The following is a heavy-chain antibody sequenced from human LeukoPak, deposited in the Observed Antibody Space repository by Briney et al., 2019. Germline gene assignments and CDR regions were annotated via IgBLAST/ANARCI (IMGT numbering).Heavy chain of an antibody. CDR1: GYTFTSYY. V-gene: IGHV1-46*01. CDR2: INPSGGST. J-gene: IGHJ4*02. CDR3: AREGDSSGYGTYHFDY. Sequence: ASVKVSCKASGYTFTSYYMHWVRQAPGQGLEWMGIINPSGGSTSYAQKFQGRVTMTRDTSTSTVYMELSSLRSEDTAVYYCAREGDSSGYGTYHFDYWGQGTLVTVPS. D-gene: IGHD3-22*01.